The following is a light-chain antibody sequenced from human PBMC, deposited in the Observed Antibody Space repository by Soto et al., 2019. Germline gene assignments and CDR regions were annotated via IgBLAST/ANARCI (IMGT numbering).Light chain of an antibody. CDR2: KAS. CDR1: QSISSW. Sequence: DIQMTQSPSTLSASVGDRVTITCRASQSISSWLAWYQQKPGKAPKLPIYKASSLESGVPSRFSGSGSGTEFTLTISSLQPDDFATYYCQQYNSYSFTFGPGTKVDIK. CDR3: QQYNSYSFT. J-gene: IGKJ3*01. V-gene: IGKV1-5*03.